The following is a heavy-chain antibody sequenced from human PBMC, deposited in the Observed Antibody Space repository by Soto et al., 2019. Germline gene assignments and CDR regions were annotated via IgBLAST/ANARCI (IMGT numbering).Heavy chain of an antibody. CDR2: INHSGST. CDR1: GGSFSGYY. V-gene: IGHV4-34*01. Sequence: QVQLQQWGAGLLKPSETLSLTCAVYGGSFSGYYWSWIRQPPGKGLEWIGEINHSGSTNYNPSLKSRVTISVATSKNQFSLKLSSVTAADTAVYYCARVSRGVAARIYYYYYYGMDVWGQGTTVTVSS. D-gene: IGHD2-15*01. J-gene: IGHJ6*02. CDR3: ARVSRGVAARIYYYYYYGMDV.